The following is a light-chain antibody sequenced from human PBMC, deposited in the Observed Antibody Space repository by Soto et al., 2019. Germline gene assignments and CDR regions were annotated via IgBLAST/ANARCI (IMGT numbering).Light chain of an antibody. J-gene: IGKJ2*01. Sequence: DIVLTQSPGTLSLSPGEGATLSCRASQSLSNVFLAWYQQKPGQAPRLLIYGASKRATGIPDRFSGSGSGTDFTFTISRLEPEDFAVYFCHQYATSPYTFGQGTKLDIK. V-gene: IGKV3-20*01. CDR1: QSLSNVF. CDR2: GAS. CDR3: HQYATSPYT.